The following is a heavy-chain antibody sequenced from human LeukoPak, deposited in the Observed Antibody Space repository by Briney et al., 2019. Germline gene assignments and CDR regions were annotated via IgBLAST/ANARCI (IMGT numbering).Heavy chain of an antibody. CDR3: AGDAKYYHDSSGYY. V-gene: IGHV3-7*01. CDR2: IDQDGSGK. Sequence: PGGSLRLSCAASGFTFSGNWMSWVRQAPGKGLEWLANIDQDGSGKYYMDSVKGRFTISRDNAKNSLYLQMNSLRAEDTAVYYCAGDAKYYHDSSGYYWGQGTLVTVSS. CDR1: GFTFSGNW. D-gene: IGHD3-22*01. J-gene: IGHJ4*02.